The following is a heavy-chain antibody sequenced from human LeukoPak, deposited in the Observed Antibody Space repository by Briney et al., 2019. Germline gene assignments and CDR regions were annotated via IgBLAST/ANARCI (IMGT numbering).Heavy chain of an antibody. V-gene: IGHV1-2*02. CDR3: ARGQQWLEAFDY. D-gene: IGHD6-19*01. J-gene: IGHJ4*02. Sequence: WASVKVSCKASGYTFTGYYIHWVRQAPGQGLQWMGWINPNSGFAHYPQNFQGRLTMTRDTSISTVYMELSRLRSDDTAVYYCARGQQWLEAFDYWGLGTLVTVSS. CDR2: INPNSGFA. CDR1: GYTFTGYY.